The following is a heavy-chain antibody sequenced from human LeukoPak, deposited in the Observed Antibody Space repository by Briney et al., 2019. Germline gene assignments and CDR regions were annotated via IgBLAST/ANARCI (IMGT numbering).Heavy chain of an antibody. CDR1: GFPFSSYG. V-gene: IGHV3-33*06. J-gene: IGHJ5*02. CDR2: IWYDGSNK. D-gene: IGHD2-2*01. CDR3: AKDRSGDIVVVPAADAHFDP. Sequence: GRSLRLSCAASGFPFSSYGMHWVRQAPGRGLEWVAIIWYDGSNKYYADSVKGRFTISRDNSKNTLYLQMNSLRAEDTAVYYCAKDRSGDIVVVPAADAHFDPWGQGTLVTVSS.